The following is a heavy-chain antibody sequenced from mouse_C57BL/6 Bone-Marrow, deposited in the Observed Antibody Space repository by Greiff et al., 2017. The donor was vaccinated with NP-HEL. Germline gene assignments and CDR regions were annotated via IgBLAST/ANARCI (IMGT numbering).Heavy chain of an antibody. CDR3: ARSYSNYEDY. D-gene: IGHD2-5*01. CDR2: INPGSGGT. V-gene: IGHV1-54*01. Sequence: QVQLQQSGAELVRPGTSVKVSCKASGYAFTNYLIEWVKQRPGQGLEWIGVINPGSGGTNYNEKFKGKATLTADKSSSTAYMQLSSLTSEDSAVYFCARSYSNYEDYWGQGTTLTVSS. J-gene: IGHJ2*01. CDR1: GYAFTNYL.